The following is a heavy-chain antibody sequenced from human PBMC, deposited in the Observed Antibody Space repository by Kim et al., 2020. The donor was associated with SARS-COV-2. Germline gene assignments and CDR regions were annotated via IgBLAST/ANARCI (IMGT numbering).Heavy chain of an antibody. CDR2: INSDGSST. CDR1: GFTFSSYW. CDR3: ARFWGSKYYYGSGSYDY. V-gene: IGHV3-74*01. D-gene: IGHD3-10*01. J-gene: IGHJ4*02. Sequence: GGSLRLSCAASGFTFSSYWMHWVRQAPGKGLVWVSRINSDGSSTSYADSVNGRFTISRDNAKNTLYLQMNSLRAEDTAVYYCARFWGSKYYYGSGSYDYWGQGTLVTVSS.